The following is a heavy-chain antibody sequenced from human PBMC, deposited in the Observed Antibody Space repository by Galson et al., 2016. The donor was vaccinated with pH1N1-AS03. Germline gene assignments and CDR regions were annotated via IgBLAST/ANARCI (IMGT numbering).Heavy chain of an antibody. D-gene: IGHD6-6*01. Sequence: SLRLSCAASGFTFTSYSMNWVRQAPGEGLEWISYISDSGSSLYYADSVKGQFTISRDNSKNTLYLQVNNLRAEDTAVYYCAKAGSARPPHMTPFDFDYWGHGVLVTVSS. CDR2: ISDSGSSL. CDR1: GFTFTSYS. V-gene: IGHV3-23*01. J-gene: IGHJ4*01. CDR3: AKAGSARPPHMTPFDFDY.